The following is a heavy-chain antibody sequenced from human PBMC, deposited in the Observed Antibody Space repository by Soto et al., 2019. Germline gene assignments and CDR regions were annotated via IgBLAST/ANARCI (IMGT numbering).Heavy chain of an antibody. D-gene: IGHD5-12*01. CDR3: ARVSFNALLRFPFDL. CDR1: GYSFTSYD. V-gene: IGHV1-8*01. J-gene: IGHJ4*02. CDR2: MNPNSGST. Sequence: QVQLVQSGAEVKKPGASVKVSCKASGYSFTSYDVNWVRQASGQGLEWMGWMNPNSGSTVIAQKFQGRVTMTRDSSISTAYMALSSLRPDDSAIYYCARVSFNALLRFPFDLWGQGTGVTVSS.